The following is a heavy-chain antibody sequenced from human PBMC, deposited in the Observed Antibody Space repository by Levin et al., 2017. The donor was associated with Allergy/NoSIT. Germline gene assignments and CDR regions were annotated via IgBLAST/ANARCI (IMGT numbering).Heavy chain of an antibody. V-gene: IGHV3-74*01. CDR1: GFTFSSYS. D-gene: IGHD2-15*01. CDR3: AREGYCSGGSCYEPIDY. CDR2: IDSDGSTT. Sequence: ETLSLTCAASGFTFSSYSMHWVRQAPGKGLVWVSRIDSDGSTTSYADSLKGRFTISRDNVKNTLYLQMNSLRAEDTAVYYCAREGYCSGGSCYEPIDYWGQGTLVTVSS. J-gene: IGHJ4*02.